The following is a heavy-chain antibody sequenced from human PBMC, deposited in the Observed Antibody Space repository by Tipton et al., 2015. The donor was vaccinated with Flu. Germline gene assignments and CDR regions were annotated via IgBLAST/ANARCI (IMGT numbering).Heavy chain of an antibody. CDR1: GDSIRSANYY. CDR3: ARDPSLGMPDYFDY. J-gene: IGHJ4*02. CDR2: IFHSGNT. D-gene: IGHD2-2*01. V-gene: IGHV4-39*07. Sequence: TLSLTCTVSGDSIRSANYYWGWVRQPPGKGLEWIGNIFHSGNTYRNPSLKSRVTISVDTSKKQFSLQLRSVTAADTAVYYCARDPSLGMPDYFDYWGQGTLVTASS.